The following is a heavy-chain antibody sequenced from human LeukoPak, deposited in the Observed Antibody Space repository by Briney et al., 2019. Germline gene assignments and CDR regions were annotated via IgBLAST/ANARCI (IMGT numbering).Heavy chain of an antibody. D-gene: IGHD7-27*01. CDR2: IYHSGST. CDR1: GYSITSGYY. Sequence: SETLSLTCTVSGYSITSGYYWGWIRQPPGKGLEWIGSIYHSGSTNYNPSLKSRVTISLDTSKNQFSLKLSSMTAADTAVYYCAREDANWGDFDSWGQGTLVTVSS. J-gene: IGHJ4*02. V-gene: IGHV4-38-2*02. CDR3: AREDANWGDFDS.